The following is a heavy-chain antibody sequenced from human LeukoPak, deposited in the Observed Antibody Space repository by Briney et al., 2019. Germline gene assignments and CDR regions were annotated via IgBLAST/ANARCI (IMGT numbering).Heavy chain of an antibody. CDR2: ISSSSNYK. J-gene: IGHJ4*02. CDR3: AREGPVATAFDH. D-gene: IGHD2-2*01. Sequence: TGGSLRLSCAASGFTFSTYSMNWVRQAPGKGLEGVSSISSSSNYKYYADSLKGRLTISRDNAMNSLYLQMNNLRAEDTAVYFCAREGPVATAFDHWGQGTLVTVST. V-gene: IGHV3-21*01. CDR1: GFTFSTYS.